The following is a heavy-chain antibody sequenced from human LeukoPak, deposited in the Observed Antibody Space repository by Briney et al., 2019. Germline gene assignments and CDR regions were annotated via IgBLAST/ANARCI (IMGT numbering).Heavy chain of an antibody. J-gene: IGHJ6*03. CDR3: ARVGAGYYYFMDV. Sequence: SETLSLTCTVSGGSISSYYWSWIRQPPGKGLEWIGYIFYTGSTNYNPSLKSRVTISVLTSKNQFSLKLSSVTAADTAVYYCARVGAGYYYFMDVWGKGTTVTVSS. D-gene: IGHD4/OR15-4a*01. V-gene: IGHV4-59*01. CDR2: IFYTGST. CDR1: GGSISSYY.